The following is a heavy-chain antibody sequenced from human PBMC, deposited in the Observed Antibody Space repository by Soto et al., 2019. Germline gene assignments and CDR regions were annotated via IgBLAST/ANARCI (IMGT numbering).Heavy chain of an antibody. CDR3: VNSPDSSPSDE. Sequence: SGPTLVNPTQTLTLTCTFSGFSLSTYGMGVGWIRQPPGKAPEWLALIYWNDDKRYSPSLKSRLTIAKDTSKNLVVLTMTNVEPVDAATYYGVNSPDSSPSDERGQGTLVTVCS. V-gene: IGHV2-5*01. CDR2: IYWNDDK. J-gene: IGHJ1*01. CDR1: GFSLSTYGMG. D-gene: IGHD5-18*01.